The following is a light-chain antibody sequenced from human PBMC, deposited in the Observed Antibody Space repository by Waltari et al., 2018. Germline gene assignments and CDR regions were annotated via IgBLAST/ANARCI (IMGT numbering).Light chain of an antibody. V-gene: IGKV3-15*01. CDR1: QSVSTN. CDR3: QQYNYWPT. Sequence: EVVMTQSPATLPVSPGDRATLSCRASQSVSTNVAWYQQKPGQAPRLLIFDASTRATGIPARFTGSGSRTEFTLTVSSLQSEDFAVYYCQQYNYWPTFGQGTKVEFQ. CDR2: DAS. J-gene: IGKJ1*01.